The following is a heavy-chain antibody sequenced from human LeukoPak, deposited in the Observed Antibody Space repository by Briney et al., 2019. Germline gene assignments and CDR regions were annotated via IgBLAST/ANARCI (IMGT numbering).Heavy chain of an antibody. J-gene: IGHJ4*01. CDR3: ARDPVGGNSHYIGRSYFDY. CDR1: GFTFRGYA. CDR2: ISGSGTST. D-gene: IGHD2/OR15-2a*01. V-gene: IGHV3-23*01. Sequence: GGSLRLSCAASGFTFRGYAMNWVRQAPGKGLEWVSGISGSGTSTYYGHSVEGRFTVSRDNSKDTMYLQMNSLRAEDTAIYFCARDPVGGNSHYIGRSYFDYWGQGTLVTVSS.